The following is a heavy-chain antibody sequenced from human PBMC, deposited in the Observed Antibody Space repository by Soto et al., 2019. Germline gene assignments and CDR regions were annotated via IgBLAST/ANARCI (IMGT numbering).Heavy chain of an antibody. D-gene: IGHD3-22*01. Sequence: SVKVSCKASGGTFSSYAISWVRQAPGQGLEWMGGIIPIFGTANYAQKFQGRVTITADESTSTAYMELSSLRSEDTAVYYCARDPLTYYYDSSGWASGAFDIWGQGTMVTVS. CDR3: ARDPLTYYYDSSGWASGAFDI. CDR2: IIPIFGTA. CDR1: GGTFSSYA. V-gene: IGHV1-69*13. J-gene: IGHJ3*02.